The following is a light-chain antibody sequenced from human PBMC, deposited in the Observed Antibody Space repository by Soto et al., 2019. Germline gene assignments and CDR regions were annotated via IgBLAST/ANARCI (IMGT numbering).Light chain of an antibody. CDR1: SSDVSGYDY. CDR3: SSYSISTGYL. V-gene: IGLV2-14*01. CDR2: EVS. Sequence: SALTQPASVSGSPGQSITISCTGTSSDVSGYDYVSWYQLHPGKAPKLMIFEVSNRCSGVSSRFSGSKSGNTATLPISGLKAEDEADYFCSSYSISTGYLFGTGTTSPS. J-gene: IGLJ1*01.